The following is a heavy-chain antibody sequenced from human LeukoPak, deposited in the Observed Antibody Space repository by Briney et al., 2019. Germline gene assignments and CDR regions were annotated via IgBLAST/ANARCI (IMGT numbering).Heavy chain of an antibody. V-gene: IGHV4-34*01. J-gene: IGHJ4*02. CDR1: GGSFSGYY. CDR2: INHSGST. CDR3: ARGLGSGSYYHN. D-gene: IGHD3-10*01. Sequence: SETLSLTCAVYGGSFSGYYWSWIRQPPGKGLEWIGEINHSGSTNYNPSLKSRVTISLDTSKNQFSLKLSSVTAADTAVYYCARGLGSGSYYHNWAQGTLVAVSS.